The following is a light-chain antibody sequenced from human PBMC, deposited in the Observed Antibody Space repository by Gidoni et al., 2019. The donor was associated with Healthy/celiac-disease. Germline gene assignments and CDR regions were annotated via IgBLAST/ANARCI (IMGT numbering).Light chain of an antibody. CDR2: EVS. Sequence: QSALTPPVSVSGSPGQSITISCTGTSSDVGGYNYVSWYQQHPGKAPKLMIYEVSNRPSGVSNRFSGSKSGNTASLTISGLQAEDEADYYCSSYTSSSTLQGVFGGGTKLT. V-gene: IGLV2-14*01. CDR3: SSYTSSSTLQGV. CDR1: SSDVGGYNY. J-gene: IGLJ2*01.